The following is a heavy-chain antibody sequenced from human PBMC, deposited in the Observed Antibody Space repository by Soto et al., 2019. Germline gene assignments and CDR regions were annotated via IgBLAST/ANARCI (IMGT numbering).Heavy chain of an antibody. J-gene: IGHJ4*02. D-gene: IGHD1-1*01. CDR3: ARDGNEYYFDY. Sequence: GGSLRLSCAASGFTFSSYAMHWVRQAPGKGLEWVAVISYDGSNKYYADSVKGRFTISRDNSKNTLYLQMNSLRAEDTAVYYCARDGNEYYFDYWGQGTLVTVSS. V-gene: IGHV3-30-3*01. CDR1: GFTFSSYA. CDR2: ISYDGSNK.